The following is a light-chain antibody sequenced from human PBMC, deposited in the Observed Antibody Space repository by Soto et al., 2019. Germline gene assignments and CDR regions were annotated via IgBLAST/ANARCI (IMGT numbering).Light chain of an antibody. Sequence: DIQMTQSPSTLSASVGDRVTITCRASPTVSSWLAWYQQKPGKAPKLLIYDVSSLESVVPSRFSGSGSGTEFTLTISSLQPDDFATYYCQQYYSYSRTFCQGTKVEVK. V-gene: IGKV1-5*01. CDR3: QQYYSYSRT. CDR1: PTVSSW. J-gene: IGKJ1*01. CDR2: DVS.